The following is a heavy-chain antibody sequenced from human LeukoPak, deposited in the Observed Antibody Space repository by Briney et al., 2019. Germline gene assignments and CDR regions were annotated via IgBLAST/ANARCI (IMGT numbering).Heavy chain of an antibody. CDR3: ARGEFGGYYYYYYMDV. Sequence: SVKVSCKASGGTFSSYAISWVRQAPGQGLEWMGGIIPIFGTANYAQKFQGRVTITADESTSTASMELSSLRSEDTAVYYCARGEFGGYYYYYYMDVWGKGTTVTVSS. CDR1: GGTFSSYA. D-gene: IGHD3-10*01. CDR2: IIPIFGTA. V-gene: IGHV1-69*01. J-gene: IGHJ6*03.